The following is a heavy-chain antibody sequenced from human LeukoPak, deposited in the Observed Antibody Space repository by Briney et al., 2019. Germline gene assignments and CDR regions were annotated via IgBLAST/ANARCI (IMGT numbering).Heavy chain of an antibody. CDR1: GGSISSYY. Sequence: PSETLSLTCNVSGGSISSYYWSWIRQPPGKGLEWIAYLFYSGSTDYNPSLESRVTISVDTSKNQFSLKLRSVTAADTAVYYCATVAVIRGVTYFDYWGQGTLVTVSS. J-gene: IGHJ4*02. CDR3: ATVAVIRGVTYFDY. CDR2: LFYSGST. D-gene: IGHD3-10*01. V-gene: IGHV4-59*01.